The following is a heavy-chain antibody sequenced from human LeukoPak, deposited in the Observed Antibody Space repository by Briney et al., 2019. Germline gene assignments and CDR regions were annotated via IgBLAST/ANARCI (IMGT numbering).Heavy chain of an antibody. CDR3: ARDLKEELITFGGAPGAFDI. J-gene: IGHJ3*02. V-gene: IGHV3-21*01. CDR2: ISSSSSYI. Sequence: GGSLRLSCAASGFTFSSYSMNWVRQAPGKGLEWVSSISSSSSYIYYADSVKGRFTISRDNAKNSLYLQMNSLRAEDTAVYYCARDLKEELITFGGAPGAFDIWGQGTMVTVSS. D-gene: IGHD3-16*01. CDR1: GFTFSSYS.